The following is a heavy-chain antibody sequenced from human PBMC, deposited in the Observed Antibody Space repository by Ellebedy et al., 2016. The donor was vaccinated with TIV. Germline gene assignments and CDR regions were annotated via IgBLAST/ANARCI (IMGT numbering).Heavy chain of an antibody. V-gene: IGHV3-48*04. Sequence: GESLKISXAASGFTFSSYNMNWVRQAPGKGLEWVSYITSSSSTICYADSVKGRFTISRDNAKNSMYLQMNSLRVEDTAVYFCARGRYYYDNSGRAPDVWGQGTAVTVS. CDR2: ITSSSSTI. CDR3: ARGRYYYDNSGRAPDV. J-gene: IGHJ6*02. CDR1: GFTFSSYN. D-gene: IGHD3-22*01.